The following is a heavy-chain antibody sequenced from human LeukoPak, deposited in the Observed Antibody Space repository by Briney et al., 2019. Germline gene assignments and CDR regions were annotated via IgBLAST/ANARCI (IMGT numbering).Heavy chain of an antibody. V-gene: IGHV3-7*03. CDR1: GFPFSSYW. J-gene: IGHJ4*02. D-gene: IGHD3-22*01. CDR3: AKGSYYDSSGSFYFDY. Sequence: GGSLRLSCVASGFPFSSYWMTWVRQAPGKGLEWVANIKQDGSKKSYVDSVKGRFTISRDNAKNTLYVQVNSLGTEDTAAYYCAKGSYYDSSGSFYFDYWGQGTLFNVSS. CDR2: IKQDGSKK.